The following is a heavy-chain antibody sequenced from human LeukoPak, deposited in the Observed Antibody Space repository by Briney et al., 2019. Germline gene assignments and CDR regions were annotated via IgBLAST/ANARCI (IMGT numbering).Heavy chain of an antibody. CDR3: ASTYYDILTGPRGLDY. J-gene: IGHJ4*02. D-gene: IGHD3-9*01. CDR2: IYHSGST. V-gene: IGHV4-30-2*01. Sequence: PSETLSLTCAVSGGSISSGGYSWSWIRQPPGKGLEWIVYIYHSGSTYYNPSLKSRVTISVDRSKNQFSLKLSSVTAADTAVYYCASTYYDILTGPRGLDYWGQGTLVTVSS. CDR1: GGSISSGGYS.